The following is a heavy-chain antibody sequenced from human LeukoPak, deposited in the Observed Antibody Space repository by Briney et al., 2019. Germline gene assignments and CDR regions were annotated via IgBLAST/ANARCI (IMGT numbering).Heavy chain of an antibody. CDR1: GYTFTSYG. Sequence: ASVKVSCKASGYTFTSYGISWVRQAPGQGLEWMGWISAYNGNTNYAQKLQGRVTMTTDTSTSTAYMELRSLRSDDTAVYYCARDRLRWELSSLDYWGQGTLVTVSS. V-gene: IGHV1-18*01. D-gene: IGHD1-26*01. CDR2: ISAYNGNT. J-gene: IGHJ4*02. CDR3: ARDRLRWELSSLDY.